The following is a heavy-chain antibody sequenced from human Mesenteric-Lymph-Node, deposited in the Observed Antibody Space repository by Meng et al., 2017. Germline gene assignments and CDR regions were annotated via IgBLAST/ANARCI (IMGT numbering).Heavy chain of an antibody. V-gene: IGHV3-21*01. CDR1: GFTVSSNY. CDR3: ARHGEQSYYFDY. J-gene: IGHJ4*02. D-gene: IGHD1/OR15-1a*01. CDR2: ISSSSSYI. Sequence: GESLKISCAASGFTVSSNYMSWVRQAPGKGLEWVSSISSSSSYIYYADSVKGRFTISRDNAKNSLYLQMNSLRAEDTAVYYCARHGEQSYYFDYWGQGTRVTGSS.